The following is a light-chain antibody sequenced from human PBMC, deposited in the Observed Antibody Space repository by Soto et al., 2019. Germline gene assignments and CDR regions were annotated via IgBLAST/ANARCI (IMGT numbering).Light chain of an antibody. Sequence: AIRMTQSPSSLSASTGDRVTITCRASQGISSYLAWYQQKPGKAPKLLIYAASTLQSGVPSRFSGSGSGTDFTLTISCLQSEDFVTYYCQQYYTGKTFGQGTKV. CDR1: QGISSY. J-gene: IGKJ1*01. CDR2: AAS. CDR3: QQYYTGKT. V-gene: IGKV1-8*01.